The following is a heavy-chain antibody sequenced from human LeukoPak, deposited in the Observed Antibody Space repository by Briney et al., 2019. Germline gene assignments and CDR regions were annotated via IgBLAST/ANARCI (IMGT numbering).Heavy chain of an antibody. Sequence: PSGGSLRLSCAASGLTVSSNYMSWVRQAPGKGLEWVSVIYPGGSTYYADSVKGRFTISRHNSENTLDLQMNSLRVEDTAVYYRARGPWAAAGGSIDGLDIWGQGTMVTVSS. D-gene: IGHD6-13*01. J-gene: IGHJ3*02. CDR1: GLTVSSNY. CDR3: ARGPWAAAGGSIDGLDI. CDR2: IYPGGST. V-gene: IGHV3-53*04.